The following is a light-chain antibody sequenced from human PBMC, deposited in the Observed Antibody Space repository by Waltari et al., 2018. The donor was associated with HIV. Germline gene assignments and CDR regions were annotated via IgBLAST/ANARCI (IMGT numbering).Light chain of an antibody. CDR1: TSDIGTYDF. J-gene: IGLJ1*01. CDR2: EVN. CDR3: TSSTSNSTPV. Sequence: QSALTQPASVSGSPGQSITISCTGTTSDIGTYDFVSWYQQYPGKAPKLLIYEVNYRRSGVSNRFSGSKSGNTASLTISGLQAEDEADYYCTSSTSNSTPVFGTGTRVSVL. V-gene: IGLV2-14*01.